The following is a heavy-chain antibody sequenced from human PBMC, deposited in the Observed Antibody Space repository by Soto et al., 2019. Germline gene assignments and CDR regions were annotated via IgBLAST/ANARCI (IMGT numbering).Heavy chain of an antibody. CDR3: ARVSSSWYYYGMDV. Sequence: EVQLVESGGGLVQPGGSLRLSCAASGFTFSSYWMSWVRQAPGKGLEWVANIKQDGSEKYYVDSVKGRFTISRDNAKNSLYLQMNSLRAEDTAVYHCARVSSSWYYYGMDVWGQGTTVTVSS. CDR2: IKQDGSEK. CDR1: GFTFSSYW. J-gene: IGHJ6*02. D-gene: IGHD6-13*01. V-gene: IGHV3-7*05.